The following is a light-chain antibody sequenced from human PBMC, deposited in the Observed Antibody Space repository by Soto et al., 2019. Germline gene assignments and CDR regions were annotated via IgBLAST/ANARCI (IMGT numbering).Light chain of an antibody. CDR1: SLDVGAYDF. V-gene: IGLV2-14*03. CDR3: GSYTISSSRV. Sequence: QSALTQPASVSGSPGQSITISCTGTSLDVGAYDFVSWYQQHPGKAPKLMIYDVSNRPSGVSTRFSGSKSGNTASLTISGLQAEYDADSYCGSYTISSSRVFGTGTKLTVL. CDR2: DVS. J-gene: IGLJ1*01.